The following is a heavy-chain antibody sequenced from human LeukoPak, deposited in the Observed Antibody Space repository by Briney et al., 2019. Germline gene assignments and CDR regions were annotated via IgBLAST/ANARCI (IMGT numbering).Heavy chain of an antibody. CDR1: GFTCSSYE. Sequence: AGGSLRLSCAPSGFTCSSYEMKWVRQAPGKGLEWVSFISSSWSTIYYADSVKGRSTISRDNAKNSLYLQMNSLRAEDTAVYYCARAGYCSSTSCNYYYYYMDVWGKGTTVTVSS. CDR3: ARAGYCSSTSCNYYYYYMDV. D-gene: IGHD2-2*01. V-gene: IGHV3-48*03. CDR2: ISSSWSTI. J-gene: IGHJ6*03.